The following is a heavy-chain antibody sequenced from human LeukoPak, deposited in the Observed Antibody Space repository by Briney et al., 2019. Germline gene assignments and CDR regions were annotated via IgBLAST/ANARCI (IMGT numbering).Heavy chain of an antibody. J-gene: IGHJ4*02. CDR1: GFGFSYAW. CDR2: IISKTDGGIT. V-gene: IGHV3-15*01. Sequence: GALGLSCAASGFGFSYAWVNWVRQAPGKGLEWVGRIISKTDGGITDYAAPVRGRFTISRDDSRNTLYLEMNNLKPEDTAVYYCTTLRSLDYWGQGTLVTVSS. CDR3: TTLRSLDY. D-gene: IGHD3-10*01.